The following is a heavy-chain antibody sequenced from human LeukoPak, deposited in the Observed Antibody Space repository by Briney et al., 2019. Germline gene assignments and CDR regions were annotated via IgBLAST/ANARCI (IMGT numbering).Heavy chain of an antibody. Sequence: GGSLRLSCAASGFTVSSYEMNWVRQAPGKGLEWVSYISSSGSTIYYADSVKGRFTISRDNAKNSLYLQMNSLRAEDTAVYYCAELGITMIGGVWGKGTTATISS. D-gene: IGHD3-10*02. CDR3: AELGITMIGGV. V-gene: IGHV3-48*03. CDR2: ISSSGSTI. CDR1: GFTVSSYE. J-gene: IGHJ6*04.